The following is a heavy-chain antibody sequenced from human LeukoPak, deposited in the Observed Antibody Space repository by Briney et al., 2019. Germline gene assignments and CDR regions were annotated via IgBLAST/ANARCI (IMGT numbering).Heavy chain of an antibody. CDR1: GFTFNRNA. V-gene: IGHV3-66*01. CDR3: ARGSRYQDV. J-gene: IGHJ6*02. CDR2: IYSGGST. D-gene: IGHD3-9*01. Sequence: GGSLRLSCAAPGFTFNRNAISWVRQAPGKGLEWVSVIYSGGSTYYADSVKGRFTISRDNSKNTLYLQMNSLRAEDTAVYYCARGSRYQDVWGQGTTVTVSS.